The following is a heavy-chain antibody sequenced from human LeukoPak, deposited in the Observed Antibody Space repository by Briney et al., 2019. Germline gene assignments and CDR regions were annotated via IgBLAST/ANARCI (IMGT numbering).Heavy chain of an antibody. Sequence: SETLSLTCTVSGGSISSGSYYWSWIRQPAGKGLEWIGRIYTSGSTNYNPSLKSRVTISVDTSKNQFSLKLSSVTAADTAVYYCARTMWGSSSGLDYWGQGTLVTVSS. CDR1: GGSISSGSYY. CDR2: IYTSGST. CDR3: ARTMWGSSSGLDY. D-gene: IGHD6-6*01. V-gene: IGHV4-61*02. J-gene: IGHJ4*02.